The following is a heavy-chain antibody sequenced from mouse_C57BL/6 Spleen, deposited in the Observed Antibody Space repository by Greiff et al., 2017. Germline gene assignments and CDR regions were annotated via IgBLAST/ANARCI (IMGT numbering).Heavy chain of an antibody. V-gene: IGHV1-12*01. CDR3: ARSSYYYGSSYYAMDY. CDR1: GYTFTSYN. J-gene: IGHJ4*01. CDR2: IYPGNGDT. Sequence: QVQLKESGAELVRPGASVKMSCKASGYTFTSYNMHWVKQTPRQGLEWIGAIYPGNGDTSYNQKFKGKATLTVDKSSSTAYMQLSSLTSEDSAVYFCARSSYYYGSSYYAMDYWGQGTSVTVSS. D-gene: IGHD1-1*01.